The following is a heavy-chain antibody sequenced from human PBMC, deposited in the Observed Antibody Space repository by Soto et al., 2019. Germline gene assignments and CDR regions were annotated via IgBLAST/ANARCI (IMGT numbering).Heavy chain of an antibody. J-gene: IGHJ6*02. D-gene: IGHD2-15*01. CDR2: IVVGSGNT. CDR3: AAEGCSGGSGGDTVYYYYYGMDV. CDR1: GFTFTSSA. V-gene: IGHV1-58*01. Sequence: QMQLVQSGPEVKKPGTSVKVSCKASGFTFTSSAVQWVRQARGQRLEWIGWIVVGSGNTNYAQKFQERVTITRDMSTSTAYMELSSLRAEDTAVYYCAAEGCSGGSGGDTVYYYYYGMDVWGQGTTVTVSS.